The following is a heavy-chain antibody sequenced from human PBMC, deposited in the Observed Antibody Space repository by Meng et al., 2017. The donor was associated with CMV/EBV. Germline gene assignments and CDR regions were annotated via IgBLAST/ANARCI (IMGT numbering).Heavy chain of an antibody. Sequence: GGSLRLSCAVSGYSIRSGYYWGWIRQPPGKGLEWVSYISSSGSTIYYADSVKGRFTISRDNAKNSLYLQMNSLRAEDTAVYYCARVGGGVVPAAIVTTNYYYYGMDVWGQGTTVTVSS. CDR1: GYSIRSGYY. V-gene: IGHV3-11*04. CDR2: ISSSGSTI. D-gene: IGHD2-2*01. J-gene: IGHJ6*02. CDR3: ARVGGGVVPAAIVTTNYYYYGMDV.